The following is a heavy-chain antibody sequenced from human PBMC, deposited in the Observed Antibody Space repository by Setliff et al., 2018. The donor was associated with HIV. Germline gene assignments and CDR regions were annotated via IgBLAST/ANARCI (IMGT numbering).Heavy chain of an antibody. CDR3: TRDVGSGWAYYYYYMDV. D-gene: IGHD6-19*01. Sequence: GGSLRLSCTASGFTFGDYAMSWVRQAPGKGLEWVGFIRSKAYGGTTEYAASVKGRFTISRDDSKSIAYLQMNSLKTEDTAVYYCTRDVGSGWAYYYYYMDVWGKGTTVTVSS. V-gene: IGHV3-49*04. J-gene: IGHJ6*03. CDR1: GFTFGDYA. CDR2: IRSKAYGGTT.